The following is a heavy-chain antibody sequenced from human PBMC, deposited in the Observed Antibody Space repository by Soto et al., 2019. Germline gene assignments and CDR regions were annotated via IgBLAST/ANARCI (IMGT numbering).Heavy chain of an antibody. Sequence: GASVKVSCKASGYTFTSNGISWVRQAPGQGLEWMGWISADKGNTNYAQKLQGRVTMTRDTSTSTVYTELRSLRSEDTAVYFCARDRGHGFDIWGQGTLVTVSS. CDR3: ARDRGHGFDI. CDR1: GYTFTSNG. CDR2: ISADKGNT. V-gene: IGHV1-18*01. J-gene: IGHJ4*02. D-gene: IGHD2-15*01.